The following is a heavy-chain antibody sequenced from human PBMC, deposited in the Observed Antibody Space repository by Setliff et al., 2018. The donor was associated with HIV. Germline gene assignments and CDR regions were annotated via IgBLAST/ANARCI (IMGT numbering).Heavy chain of an antibody. CDR2: INPNTGNP. J-gene: IGHJ4*02. D-gene: IGHD6-13*01. V-gene: IGHV7-4-1*02. CDR3: ARRSHSVGTSWPFDH. Sequence: ASVKVSCKASGYTFMNFAMHWVRQAPGQGLEWMGWINPNTGNPTYAQGFTGRFVFSLDTSVSTAYLQISSLKAQDTGVYYCARRSHSVGTSWPFDHWGQGTQVTVSS. CDR1: GYTFMNFA.